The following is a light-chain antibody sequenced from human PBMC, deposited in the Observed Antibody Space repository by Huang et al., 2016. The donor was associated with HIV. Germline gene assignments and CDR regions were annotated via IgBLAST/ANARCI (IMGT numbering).Light chain of an antibody. CDR2: SAS. CDR3: HQYGSSPPNT. CDR1: QSISSSF. V-gene: IGKV3-20*01. Sequence: IVLTQSPGTLSLSPGARATLSCRARQSISSSFLAWFQKKPGQAPRLLIYSASSRAAGLPDRFGGSGSGTDFTLTINRLEPEDSAVYYCHQYGSSPPNTFGQGTKLEIK. J-gene: IGKJ2*01.